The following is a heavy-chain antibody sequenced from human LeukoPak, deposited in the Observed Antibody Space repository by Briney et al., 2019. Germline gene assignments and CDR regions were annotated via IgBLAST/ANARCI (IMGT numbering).Heavy chain of an antibody. J-gene: IGHJ3*02. CDR1: GFTFSSYW. Sequence: GGSLRLSCAASGFTFSSYWMSWVRQAPGKGLEWVANIKQDGSERYYVDSVKGRFTISRDNAKNSLYLQMNSLRAEDTAVYYCARDPVDTAMEDAFDIWGQGTMVTVSS. CDR2: IKQDGSER. D-gene: IGHD5-18*01. V-gene: IGHV3-7*03. CDR3: ARDPVDTAMEDAFDI.